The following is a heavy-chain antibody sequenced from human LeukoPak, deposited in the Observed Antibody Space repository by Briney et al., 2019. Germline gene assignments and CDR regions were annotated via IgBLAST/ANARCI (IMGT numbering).Heavy chain of an antibody. Sequence: PGGSLRLSCAASGFTFSNAWMSWVRQAPGKGLEWVGRIKSKTDGGTTDYAAPVKGRFTISRDDSKNTLYLQMNSLKTEDTAVHYCTTDVVTVTTMFDPWGQGTLVTVSS. CDR3: TTDVVTVTTMFDP. D-gene: IGHD4-17*01. J-gene: IGHJ5*02. CDR1: GFTFSNAW. CDR2: IKSKTDGGTT. V-gene: IGHV3-15*01.